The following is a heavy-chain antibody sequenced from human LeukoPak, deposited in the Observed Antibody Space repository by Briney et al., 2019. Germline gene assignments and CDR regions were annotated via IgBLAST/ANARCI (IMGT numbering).Heavy chain of an antibody. V-gene: IGHV3-48*03. CDR2: ISSSGSTI. Sequence: QSGGSLRLSCAASGFTFSSYEMNWVRQATGKGLEGVSYISSSGSTIFYADSVKGRFTISRDNAKNSVSLQMNSLRAEDTAVYFCARPTWTNYMDVWGKGTAVTISS. J-gene: IGHJ6*03. CDR1: GFTFSSYE. D-gene: IGHD3/OR15-3a*01. CDR3: ARPTWTNYMDV.